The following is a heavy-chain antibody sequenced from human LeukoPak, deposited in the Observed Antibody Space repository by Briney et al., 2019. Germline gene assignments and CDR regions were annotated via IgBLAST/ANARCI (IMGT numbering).Heavy chain of an antibody. CDR3: ANYVWGSYHYFEY. CDR2: IRYDGSNK. V-gene: IGHV3-30*02. Sequence: PGGSLRLSCAASGFTFSSYGMHWVRQAPGEGLGWVAFIRYDGSNKYYADSVKGRFTISRDNSKNTLYLQMNSLRAEDTAVYYCANYVWGSYHYFEYWGQGTLVTVSS. CDR1: GFTFSSYG. J-gene: IGHJ4*02. D-gene: IGHD3-16*02.